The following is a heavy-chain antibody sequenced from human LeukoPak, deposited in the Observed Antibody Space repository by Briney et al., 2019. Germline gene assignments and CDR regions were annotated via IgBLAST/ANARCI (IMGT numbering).Heavy chain of an antibody. J-gene: IGHJ5*02. CDR1: GYTFTSYY. CDR2: INPSGGST. D-gene: IGHD5-12*01. V-gene: IGHV1-46*01. CDR3: ARSSSIPWLRSWFDP. Sequence: ASVTVSFKASGYTFTSYYMHWVRQAPGQGLEWMGIINPSGGSTSYPQKFQGRVTMTRDTSTSTVYMELSSLRSEDTAVYYCARSSSIPWLRSWFDPWAGEPWSPSPQ.